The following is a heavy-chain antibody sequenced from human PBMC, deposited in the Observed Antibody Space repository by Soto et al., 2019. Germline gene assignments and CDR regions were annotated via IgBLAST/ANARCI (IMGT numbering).Heavy chain of an antibody. CDR3: ARVRRGREIPLFAY. Sequence: PGGSLRLSCAASGFTFSSYWMHWARQAPGKGLVWVSRINSDGSRTTYADAVKGRFTISRDNAKNTLYLQMSSLRAEDTAGYYCARVRRGREIPLFAYGGQGTLDTV. D-gene: IGHD2-21*01. CDR1: GFTFSSYW. V-gene: IGHV3-74*01. J-gene: IGHJ4*02. CDR2: INSDGSRT.